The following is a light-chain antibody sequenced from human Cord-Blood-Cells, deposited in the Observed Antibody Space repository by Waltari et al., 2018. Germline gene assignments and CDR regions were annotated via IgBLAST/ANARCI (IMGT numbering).Light chain of an antibody. J-gene: IGLJ2*01. CDR3: AAWDDSLSGVV. CDR2: RNN. V-gene: IGLV1-47*01. Sequence: QSVLTQPPSASGTPGQRVTISCSGSSSNIGSNYVYWYQQLPGTAPKLRIYRNNQRTSGVPDRFSGSKSGTSASLAISGLRSEDEADYYCAAWDDSLSGVVFGGGTKLTVL. CDR1: SSNIGSNY.